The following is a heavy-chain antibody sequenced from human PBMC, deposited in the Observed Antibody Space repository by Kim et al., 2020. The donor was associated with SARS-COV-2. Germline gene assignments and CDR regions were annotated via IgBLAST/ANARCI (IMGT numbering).Heavy chain of an antibody. CDR1: GGSFSGYY. J-gene: IGHJ2*01. CDR2: INHSGMT. V-gene: IGHV4-34*01. CDR3: ARRLYNTSGLGSLYCYL. D-gene: IGHD3-22*01. Sequence: SETLSLTCAVYGGSFSGYYWSWIRQPPGKGLEWVGEINHSGMTNYNPYLKSRVTISVDTSKNQFSLRLTSVTAADTAVYFCARRLYNTSGLGSLYCYLWG.